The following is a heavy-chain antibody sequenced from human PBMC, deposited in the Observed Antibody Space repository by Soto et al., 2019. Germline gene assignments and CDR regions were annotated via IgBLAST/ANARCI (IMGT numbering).Heavy chain of an antibody. D-gene: IGHD6-13*01. J-gene: IGHJ5*02. CDR3: ARGIAAAGSRFDP. Sequence: EVQLVESGGGLVKPGGSLRLSCAASGFIFSSYSMNWVRQAPGKGLEWVSSISSSSSYIYYADSVKGRFTISRDNAKNSLYLQMNSLRAEDTAVYYCARGIAAAGSRFDPWGQGTLVTVSS. CDR1: GFIFSSYS. V-gene: IGHV3-21*01. CDR2: ISSSSSYI.